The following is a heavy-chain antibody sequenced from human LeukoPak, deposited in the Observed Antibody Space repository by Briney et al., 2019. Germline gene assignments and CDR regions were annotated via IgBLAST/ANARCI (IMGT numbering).Heavy chain of an antibody. D-gene: IGHD3-22*01. CDR2: IIPILGIA. Sequence: SVKVSCKASGGTFSSYTISWVRQAPGQGLEWMGRIIPILGIANYAQKFQGRVTITADKSTSTAYTELSSLRSEDTAVYYCARDRERYYYDSSGSDYYYYGMDVWGQGTTVTVSS. CDR1: GGTFSSYT. CDR3: ARDRERYYYDSSGSDYYYYGMDV. J-gene: IGHJ6*02. V-gene: IGHV1-69*04.